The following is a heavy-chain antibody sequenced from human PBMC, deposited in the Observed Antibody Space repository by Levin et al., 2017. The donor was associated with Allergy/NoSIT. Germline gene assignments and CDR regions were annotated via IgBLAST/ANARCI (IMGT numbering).Heavy chain of an antibody. J-gene: IGHJ4*02. CDR3: ARVRAYYFGSGSYYDY. CDR2: IIPIFGTA. D-gene: IGHD3-10*01. Sequence: SVKVSCKVSGGTFSNYAISWVRQAPGQGLEWMGGIIPIFGTANYAQKFQGRVTITADESTSTAYMELSSLRSEDTTVYYCARVRAYYFGSGSYYDYWGQGTLVTVSS. V-gene: IGHV1-69*13. CDR1: GGTFSNYA.